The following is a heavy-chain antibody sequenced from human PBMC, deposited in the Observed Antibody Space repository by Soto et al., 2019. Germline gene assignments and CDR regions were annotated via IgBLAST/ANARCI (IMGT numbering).Heavy chain of an antibody. CDR1: GYTFTSYD. V-gene: IGHV1-8*01. CDR3: ARGVVVAPAAMWYYYYYYMDV. CDR2: MNPNSGNT. D-gene: IGHD2-2*01. J-gene: IGHJ6*03. Sequence: QVQLVQSGAEVKKPGASVKVSCKASGYTFTSYDINWVRQATGQGLEWMGWMNPNSGNTGYAQKFQGRVTMTRNTSISTAYMELSSLRSEDTAVYYCARGVVVAPAAMWYYYYYYMDVWGKGTTVTVSS.